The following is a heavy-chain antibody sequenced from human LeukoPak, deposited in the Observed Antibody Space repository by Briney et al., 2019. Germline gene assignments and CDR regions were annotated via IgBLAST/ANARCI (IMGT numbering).Heavy chain of an antibody. D-gene: IGHD6-13*01. CDR2: IKQDGSGR. CDR1: GFTFSGFS. CDR3: ARDRGMVSSSCPLGY. J-gene: IGHJ4*02. V-gene: IGHV3-7*01. Sequence: GGSLRLSCAASGFTFSGFSMSWVRRSPAKGLEWVANIKQDGSGRYYVDSVKGRFTISRDNAKNSLYLQMNSLRAEDTAVYYCARDRGMVSSSCPLGYWGQGTLVTVSS.